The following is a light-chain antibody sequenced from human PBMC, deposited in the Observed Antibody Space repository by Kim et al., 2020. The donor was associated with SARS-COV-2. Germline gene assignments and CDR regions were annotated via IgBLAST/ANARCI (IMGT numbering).Light chain of an antibody. CDR2: KAC. J-gene: IGKJ1*01. V-gene: IGKV1-5*03. Sequence: GDRVTITGRARQSIRSGLAWYEQKAGKATKLMNYKACSLEREVRPRFSGSGYGTECTLTISSLQTDGVGTYDCQKYNRYSPWTFGQGTKVDIK. CDR1: QSIRSG. CDR3: QKYNRYSPWT.